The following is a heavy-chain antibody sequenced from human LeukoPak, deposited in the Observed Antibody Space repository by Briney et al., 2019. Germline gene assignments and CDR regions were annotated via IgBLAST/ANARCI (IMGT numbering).Heavy chain of an antibody. Sequence: ASVKVSCKASGGTFSSYAISWVRQAPGQGLEWAGRIIPILGIANYAQKFQGRVTITADKSTSTAYMELSSLRSEDTAVYYCAGVVVVATRVNWFDPWGQGTLVTVSS. V-gene: IGHV1-69*04. J-gene: IGHJ5*02. CDR3: AGVVVVATRVNWFDP. CDR1: GGTFSSYA. D-gene: IGHD2-15*01. CDR2: IIPILGIA.